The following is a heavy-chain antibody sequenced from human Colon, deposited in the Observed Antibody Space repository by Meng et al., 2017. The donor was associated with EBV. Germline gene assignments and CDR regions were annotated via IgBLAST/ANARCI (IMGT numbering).Heavy chain of an antibody. J-gene: IGHJ5*02. Sequence: QLHPQESGPGLLKPSETLSRTCAVSGGSISSYNWWSWVRLAPGKGLEWIGEIYHSGSTNSNPSLRSRLTLSVDKSKNQISLKLTSVTAADTALYYCAKVQSSGRFSWFDPWGQGTLVTVSS. CDR3: AKVQSSGRFSWFDP. CDR2: IYHSGST. V-gene: IGHV4-4*02. D-gene: IGHD3-10*01. CDR1: GGSISSYNW.